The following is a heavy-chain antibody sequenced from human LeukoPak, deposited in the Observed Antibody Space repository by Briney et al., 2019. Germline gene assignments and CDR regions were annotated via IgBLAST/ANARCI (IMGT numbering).Heavy chain of an antibody. CDR1: GGSFSGYY. CDR3: ARLPRNILGAPGY. V-gene: IGHV4-34*01. J-gene: IGHJ4*02. Sequence: SETLSLTCAVYGGSFSGYYWSWIRQPPGKGLEWIGEINHSGSTNYNPSLKSRVTISVDTSKNQFSLKLSSVTAADTAVYYCARLPRNILGAPGYWGQGTLVTVSS. CDR2: INHSGST. D-gene: IGHD1-26*01.